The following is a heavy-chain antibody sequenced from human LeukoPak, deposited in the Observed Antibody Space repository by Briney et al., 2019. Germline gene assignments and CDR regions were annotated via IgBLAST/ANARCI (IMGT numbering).Heavy chain of an antibody. D-gene: IGHD3-16*01. CDR3: ARLGWGEFWGARDYFDY. Sequence: GESLKISCQGSGYAFNSSTIYCVRQMPGKGLEWMGIIYPDDSDTTYSPSFEGHVTISVDKSIATAYLHWGSLKASDTAVYYCARLGWGEFWGARDYFDYWGQGTLVTVAS. V-gene: IGHV5-51*01. CDR2: IYPDDSDT. J-gene: IGHJ4*02. CDR1: GYAFNSST.